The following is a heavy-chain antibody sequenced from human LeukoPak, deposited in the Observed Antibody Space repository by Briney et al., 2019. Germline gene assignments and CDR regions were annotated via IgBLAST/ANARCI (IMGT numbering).Heavy chain of an antibody. CDR2: ISSSTSYT. Sequence: LSLTCTVSGGSISSGDYYWSWIRQAPGKGLEWVSYISSSTSYTNYADSVKGRFTISRDNAKNSLYLHMNSLRAEDTAVYYCARDGMSDYDYFDYWGQGTLVTVSS. V-gene: IGHV3-11*05. CDR1: GGSISSGDYY. CDR3: ARDGMSDYDYFDY. J-gene: IGHJ4*02. D-gene: IGHD5-12*01.